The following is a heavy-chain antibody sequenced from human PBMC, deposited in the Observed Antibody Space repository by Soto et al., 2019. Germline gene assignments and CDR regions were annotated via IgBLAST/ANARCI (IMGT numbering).Heavy chain of an antibody. V-gene: IGHV4-59*08. CDR1: GGSISSYY. D-gene: IGHD6-13*01. CDR2: IYYSGST. J-gene: IGHJ6*03. Sequence: SETLSLTCTVSGGSISSYYWSWIRQPPGKGLEWIGYIYYSGSTNYNPSLKSRVTISVDTSKNQFSLKLSSVTAADTAVYYCARVNLKDSSSWYSNYYYYMDVWGKGTTVTVSS. CDR3: ARVNLKDSSSWYSNYYYYMDV.